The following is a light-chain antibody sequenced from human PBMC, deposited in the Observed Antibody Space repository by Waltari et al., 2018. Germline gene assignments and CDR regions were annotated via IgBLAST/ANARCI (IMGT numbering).Light chain of an antibody. CDR1: RLRRNY. CDR3: NSRDSSGNLLEV. V-gene: IGLV3-19*01. CDR2: GKN. Sequence: SSEMTQDPAVSVAVGQTVRSTCQGDRLRRNYERWDQQKPGQAPIRVIYGKNTRHSGIPDRFSGSSTGNTASFTITGAQAEDEADYYCNSRDSSGNLLEVFGGGTKLPVL. J-gene: IGLJ2*01.